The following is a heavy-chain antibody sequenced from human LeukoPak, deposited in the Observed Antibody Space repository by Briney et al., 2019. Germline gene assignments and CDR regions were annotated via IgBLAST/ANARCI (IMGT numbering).Heavy chain of an antibody. D-gene: IGHD3-16*01. CDR3: AREDYEI. Sequence: GGSLRLSCAASGFTFRNYWMSWVRQAPGKGLEWVANIKQDGSEKYYVDSVKGRLTISRDNAKNSLYLQLNSLRAEDTAVYYCAREDYEIWGQGTMVTVSS. V-gene: IGHV3-7*01. J-gene: IGHJ3*02. CDR2: IKQDGSEK. CDR1: GFTFRNYW.